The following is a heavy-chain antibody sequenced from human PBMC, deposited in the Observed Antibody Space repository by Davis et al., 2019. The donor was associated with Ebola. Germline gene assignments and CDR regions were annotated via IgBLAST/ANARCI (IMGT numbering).Heavy chain of an antibody. CDR3: TTPGGQDSGYDVFDI. CDR1: GGTFSSYS. J-gene: IGHJ3*02. Sequence: AASVKVSCKASGGTFSSYSISWVRQAPGQGLEWMGRIIPKLGMPNYAQKFQGRVTVTRDTSTTTVYMDLSSLRSEDTALYYCTTPGGQDSGYDVFDIWGQGTMVTVSS. D-gene: IGHD5-12*01. V-gene: IGHV1-69*02. CDR2: IIPKLGMP.